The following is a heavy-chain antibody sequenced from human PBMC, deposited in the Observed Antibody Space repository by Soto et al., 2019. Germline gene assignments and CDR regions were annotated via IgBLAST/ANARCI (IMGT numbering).Heavy chain of an antibody. V-gene: IGHV4-34*01. CDR2: INHSGST. Sequence: QVQLQQWGAGLLKPSETLSLTCAVYGGSFSAYYWSWIRQPPGKGLEWIGEINHSGSTNYNPSLKSRVTISIDTSKKQCSLKLSSVTAADTAVYYCARGRHNWNYASGNWFDLWGQGTLVTVSS. D-gene: IGHD1-7*01. CDR3: ARGRHNWNYASGNWFDL. J-gene: IGHJ5*02. CDR1: GGSFSAYY.